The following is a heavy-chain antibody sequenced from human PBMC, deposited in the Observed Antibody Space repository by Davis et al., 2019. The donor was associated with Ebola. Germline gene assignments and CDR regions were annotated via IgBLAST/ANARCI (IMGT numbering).Heavy chain of an antibody. CDR1: GFTFDDYA. CDR2: ISWSSGSI. Sequence: GGSLRLSCAASGFTFDDYAMHWVRQAPGKGLEWVAGISWSSGSIGYADSVKGRFTISRDNAKNSLYLQMNSLRAEDTALYYCAKELYYYYGMDVWGQGTTVTVSS. J-gene: IGHJ6*02. CDR3: AKELYYYYGMDV. V-gene: IGHV3-9*01.